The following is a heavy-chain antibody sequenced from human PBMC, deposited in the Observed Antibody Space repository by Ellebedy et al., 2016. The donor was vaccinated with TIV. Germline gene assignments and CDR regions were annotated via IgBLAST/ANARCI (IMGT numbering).Heavy chain of an antibody. CDR1: GFSSRSYW. CDR2: IYQDGSDQ. D-gene: IGHD3-16*01. J-gene: IGHJ5*02. Sequence: PGGSLRLSCAASGFSSRSYWMSWVRQAPGKGLEWVANIYQDGSDQYYVDSVKGRFTISGEKAKNSLFLQMNSLRAEDTAVYYCARRGSYGDYAVQVNSWFDRWGRGTLVTVSS. V-gene: IGHV3-7*01. CDR3: ARRGSYGDYAVQVNSWFDR.